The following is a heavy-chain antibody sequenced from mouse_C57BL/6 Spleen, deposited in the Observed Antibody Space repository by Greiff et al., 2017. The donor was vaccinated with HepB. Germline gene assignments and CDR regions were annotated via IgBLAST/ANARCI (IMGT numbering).Heavy chain of an antibody. CDR3: ARDDYGNAMDY. J-gene: IGHJ4*01. Sequence: QVQLQQPGAELVKPGASVKLSCKASGYTFTSYWMHWVKQRPGRGLEWIGMIDPNSGGTKYNEKFKSKATLTVDKPSSTAYMQLSSLTSEDSAVYYCARDDYGNAMDYWGQGTSVTVSS. CDR2: IDPNSGGT. CDR1: GYTFTSYW. V-gene: IGHV1-72*01. D-gene: IGHD2-4*01.